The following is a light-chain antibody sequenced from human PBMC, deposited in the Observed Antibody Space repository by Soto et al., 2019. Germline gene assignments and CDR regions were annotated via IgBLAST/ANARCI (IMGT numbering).Light chain of an antibody. V-gene: IGKV4-1*01. J-gene: IGKJ4*01. CDR1: QSVLYSSNNKNY. Sequence: DIVMTQSPDSLAVSLGERATINCKSSQSVLYSSNNKNYLAWYQQKPGQPPKLLIYWASTRESGVPDRFSGSGSGTDFTLTISSLQAEDVVVYYCQQYYSTPHTFGGGTKVEIK. CDR3: QQYYSTPHT. CDR2: WAS.